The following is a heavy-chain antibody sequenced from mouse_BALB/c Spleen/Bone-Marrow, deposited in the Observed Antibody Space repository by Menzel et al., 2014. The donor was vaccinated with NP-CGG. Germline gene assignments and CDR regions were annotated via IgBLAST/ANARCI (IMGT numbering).Heavy chain of an antibody. Sequence: LVKTGASVKISCKASGYSFTGYYMHWVKQSHGKSLEWIGYISCYNGATSYNQKFKGKATFTVDTSSSTAYMRFISLTSEDSAVYYCAKGVYGNPFAYWGQGTLVTVSA. D-gene: IGHD2-1*01. CDR3: AKGVYGNPFAY. J-gene: IGHJ3*01. CDR1: GYSFTGYY. V-gene: IGHV1S34*01. CDR2: ISCYNGAT.